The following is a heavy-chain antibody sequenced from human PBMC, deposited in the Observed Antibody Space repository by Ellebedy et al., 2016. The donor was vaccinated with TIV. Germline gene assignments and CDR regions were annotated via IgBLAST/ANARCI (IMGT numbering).Heavy chain of an antibody. CDR2: INSDGSST. CDR1: GFIFSSYW. CDR3: AREEYYYGSGVEH. Sequence: GESLKISCAPSGFIFSSYWMHWVRQAPGKGLVWVSRINSDGSSTSYADSVKGRFTISRDNAKNTLYLQMNSLRAEDTAVYYCAREEYYYGSGVEHWGQGTLVTVSS. V-gene: IGHV3-74*01. D-gene: IGHD3-10*01. J-gene: IGHJ1*01.